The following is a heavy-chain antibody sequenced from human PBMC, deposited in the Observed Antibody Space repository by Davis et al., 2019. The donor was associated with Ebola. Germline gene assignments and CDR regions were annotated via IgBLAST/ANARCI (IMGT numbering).Heavy chain of an antibody. D-gene: IGHD2-2*01. Sequence: MPSETLSLTCTVSGGSISSSSYYWGWIRQPPGKGLEWIGEINHSGSTNYNPSLKSRVTISVDTSKNQFSLKLSSVTAADTALEVVPAAIDYYGMDVWGQGTTVTVSS. CDR2: INHSGST. J-gene: IGHJ6*02. CDR1: GGSISSSSYY. V-gene: IGHV4-39*07. CDR3: PAAIDYYGMDV.